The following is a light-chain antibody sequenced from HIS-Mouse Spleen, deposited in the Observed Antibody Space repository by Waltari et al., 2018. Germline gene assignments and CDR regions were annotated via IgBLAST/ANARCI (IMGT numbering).Light chain of an antibody. Sequence: SYELTQPPSVSVSPGPPARITCSGDAFPHQDADWYQPKPGQAPVLVIYKDSERRSGIPERFSGSGSGTTVTLTISGVQAEDEADYYCQSADSRGTWVFGGGTKLTVL. CDR3: QSADSRGTWV. CDR1: AFPHQD. V-gene: IGLV3-25*03. J-gene: IGLJ3*02. CDR2: KDS.